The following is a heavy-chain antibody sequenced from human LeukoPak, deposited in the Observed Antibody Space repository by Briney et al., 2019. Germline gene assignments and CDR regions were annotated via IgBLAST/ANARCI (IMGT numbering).Heavy chain of an antibody. CDR1: EFTFSTYS. V-gene: IGHV3-21*01. D-gene: IGHD2-2*02. CDR2: ISSSSSYI. Sequence: GGSLRLSCAASEFTFSTYSMKWVRQAPGKGLEWVSPISSSSSYIYYADSVKGRFTISRDNAKNSLYLQMNSLRAEDTAVYYCARDLRPYCSSTSCYMNAFDIWGQGTMVTVSS. CDR3: ARDLRPYCSSTSCYMNAFDI. J-gene: IGHJ3*02.